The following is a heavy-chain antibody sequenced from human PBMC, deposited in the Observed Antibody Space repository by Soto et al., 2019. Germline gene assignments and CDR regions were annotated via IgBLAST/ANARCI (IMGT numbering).Heavy chain of an antibody. J-gene: IGHJ4*02. V-gene: IGHV4-28*01. D-gene: IGHD1-1*01. Sequence: QVQLQESGPGLVKPSDTLSLTCAVSGYSISSSNWWGWIRQPPGKGLEWIGYIYYSGTTYYTPSLTSGATTSVGRTKNQISLQLTSVTAVDTALCYRARRENERRIDYQGQGTLVNVSS. CDR2: IYYSGTT. CDR1: GYSISSSNW. CDR3: ARRENERRIDY.